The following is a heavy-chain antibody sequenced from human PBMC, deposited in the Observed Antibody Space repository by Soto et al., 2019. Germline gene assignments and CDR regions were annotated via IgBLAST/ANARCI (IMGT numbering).Heavy chain of an antibody. CDR1: GFTFGGYG. CDR3: ARVGGQLWNWFDP. V-gene: IGHV3-7*01. J-gene: IGHJ5*02. CDR2: IKQDGSEK. D-gene: IGHD5-18*01. Sequence: QPGGSLRLSCGASGFTFGGYGMRWVLQAQGKGLEWVANIKQDGSEKYYVDSVKGRFTISRDNAKNSLYLQMNSLSAEDTAVYYCARVGGQLWNWFDPWGQGTLVTVSS.